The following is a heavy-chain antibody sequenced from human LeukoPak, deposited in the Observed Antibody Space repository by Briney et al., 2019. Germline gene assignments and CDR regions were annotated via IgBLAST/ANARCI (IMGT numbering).Heavy chain of an antibody. V-gene: IGHV3-23*01. CDR2: ISGSGDST. CDR3: AKDLYGDYGDDY. CDR1: GFTFSSYA. Sequence: TGGSLRLSCAASGFTFSSYAMSWVRQAPGKGLEWVSAISGSGDSTYYADSVKGRFTISRDNSKNTLYLQMNSLRAEDTAVYYCAKDLYGDYGDDYWGQGTLVTVSS. J-gene: IGHJ4*02. D-gene: IGHD4-17*01.